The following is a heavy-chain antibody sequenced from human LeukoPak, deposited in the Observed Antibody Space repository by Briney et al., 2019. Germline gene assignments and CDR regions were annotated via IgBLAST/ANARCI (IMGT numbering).Heavy chain of an antibody. J-gene: IGHJ4*02. V-gene: IGHV1-2*02. CDR3: ARGDSYWDY. CDR1: GYTFTAYY. CDR2: INPNSGDT. Sequence: GASVKVSCKASGYTFTAYYIYWVRQAPGQGLESMGWINPNSGDTNYAQNFQGRVTMTRDTSISTAYMEVSRLRSDDTAVYYCARGDSYWDYWGQGTQVTVSS. D-gene: IGHD5-18*01.